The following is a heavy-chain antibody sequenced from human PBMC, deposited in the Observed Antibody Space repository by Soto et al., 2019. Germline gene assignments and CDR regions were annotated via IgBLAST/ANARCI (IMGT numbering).Heavy chain of an antibody. CDR1: GYTFTSYC. CDR2: ISAYNGNT. J-gene: IGHJ3*02. V-gene: IGHV1-18*01. CDR3: ARVGSGSYLGFWAFDI. Sequence: ASVKVSCKASGYTFTSYCISWVRQAPGQGLEWMGWISAYNGNTNYAQKLQGRVTMTTDTSTSTAYMELRSLRSDDTAVYYCARVGSGSYLGFWAFDIWGQGTMVTVSS. D-gene: IGHD1-26*01.